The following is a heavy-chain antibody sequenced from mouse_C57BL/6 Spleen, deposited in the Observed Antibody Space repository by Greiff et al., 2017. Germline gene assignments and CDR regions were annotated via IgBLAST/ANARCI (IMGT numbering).Heavy chain of an antibody. Sequence: EVKLLESGPGLVKPSQSLSLTCSVTGYSITSGYYWNWIRQFPGNKLEWMGYISYDGSNNYNPSLKNRISITRDTSKNQFFLRLNSVTTEDTATYYTATETRRYIENRGADTTLSVSS. J-gene: IGHJ2*01. D-gene: IGHD1-3*01. V-gene: IGHV3-6*01. CDR2: ISYDGSN. CDR3: ATETRRYIEN. CDR1: GYSITSGYY.